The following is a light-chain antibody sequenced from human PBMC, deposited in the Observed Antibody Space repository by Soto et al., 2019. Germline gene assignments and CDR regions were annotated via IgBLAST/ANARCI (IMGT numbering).Light chain of an antibody. J-gene: IGKJ1*01. CDR2: KTS. CDR3: LQYHSRDT. V-gene: IGKV1-5*03. CDR1: QPVDPW. Sequence: DIHMTQSPSTVSASVGDRVTITCRASQPVDPWLAWHQQKPGKAPRVLIYKTSDLENGVPSRFSGSRSGADYTLTISRVQHDEFATYYCLQYHSRDTFGQGTRVEV.